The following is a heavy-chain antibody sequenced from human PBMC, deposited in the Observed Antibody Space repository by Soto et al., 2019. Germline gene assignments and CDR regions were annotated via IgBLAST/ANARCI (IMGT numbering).Heavy chain of an antibody. CDR1: GYTFTGYY. J-gene: IGHJ5*02. D-gene: IGHD2-2*01. CDR3: AREDCSSTSCWDRWFDP. Sequence: VASVKVSCKASGYTFTGYYMHWVRQAPGQGLEWMGWINPNSGGTNYAQKFQGRVTMTRDTSISTAYMELSRLRSDDTAVYYCAREDCSSTSCWDRWFDPWGQGTLVTVPQ. CDR2: INPNSGGT. V-gene: IGHV1-2*02.